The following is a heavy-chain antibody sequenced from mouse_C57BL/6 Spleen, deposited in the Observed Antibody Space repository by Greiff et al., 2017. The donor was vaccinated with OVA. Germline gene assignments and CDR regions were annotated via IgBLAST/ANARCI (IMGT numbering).Heavy chain of an antibody. Sequence: QVQLQQPGAELVKPGASVKLSCKASGYTFTSYWMQWVKQRPGQGLEWIGEIDPSDSYTNYNQKFKGKATLTVDTSSSTAYMQLSSLTSEDSAVYYCARSVGLLYYFDYWGQGTTLTVSA. CDR3: ARSVGLLYYFDY. CDR1: GYTFTSYW. J-gene: IGHJ2*01. V-gene: IGHV1-50*01. CDR2: IDPSDSYT. D-gene: IGHD4-1*01.